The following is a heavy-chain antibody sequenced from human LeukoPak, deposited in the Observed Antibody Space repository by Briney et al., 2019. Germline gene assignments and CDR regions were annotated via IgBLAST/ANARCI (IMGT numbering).Heavy chain of an antibody. V-gene: IGHV4-59*08. J-gene: IGHJ4*02. D-gene: IGHD6-19*01. CDR2: IYYSGST. CDR1: GGSMSPYH. Sequence: SETLSPTCTVSGGSMSPYHWGWIRQPPGKGLEWTGYIYYSGSTNYNPSLSSRVTISVDTSKNQFSLRLSSVTAADTAIYYCARAVSGRFDYWGQGTLVTGSS. CDR3: ARAVSGRFDY.